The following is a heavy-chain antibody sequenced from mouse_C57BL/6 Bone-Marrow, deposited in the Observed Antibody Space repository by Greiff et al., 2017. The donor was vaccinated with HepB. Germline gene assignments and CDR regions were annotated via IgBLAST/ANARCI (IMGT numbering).Heavy chain of an antibody. J-gene: IGHJ2*01. CDR1: GYTFTSYW. D-gene: IGHD2-3*01. V-gene: IGHV1-69*01. CDR3: AREERWLLLDFDY. CDR2: IDPSDSYT. Sequence: VQLQQPGAELVMPGASVKLSCKASGYTFTSYWMHWVKQRPGQGLEWIGEIDPSDSYTNYNQKFKGQSTLTVDKSSSTAYMQLSSLTSEDSAVYYCAREERWLLLDFDYWGQGTTLTVSS.